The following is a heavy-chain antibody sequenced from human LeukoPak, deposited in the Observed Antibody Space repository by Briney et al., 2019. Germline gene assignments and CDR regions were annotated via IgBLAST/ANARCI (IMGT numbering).Heavy chain of an antibody. CDR1: GFTFSSYE. Sequence: GGSLRLSCAASGFTFSSYEMNWVRQAPGKGLEWVSYISSSGSTIYYADSVKGQFTISRDNAKNSLYLQMNSLRAEDTAVYYCARGNSGHCTGATCYALDYWGQGTLVTVSS. CDR2: ISSSGSTI. D-gene: IGHD2-2*01. J-gene: IGHJ4*02. V-gene: IGHV3-48*03. CDR3: ARGNSGHCTGATCYALDY.